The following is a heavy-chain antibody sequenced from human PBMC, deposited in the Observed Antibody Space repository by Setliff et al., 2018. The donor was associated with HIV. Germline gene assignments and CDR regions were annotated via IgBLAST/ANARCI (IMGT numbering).Heavy chain of an antibody. CDR3: ASERSRGNYYYSLDV. Sequence: ASVKVSCKVSGNTLSEIYIHWVRQAPGKGLEWIGGFNPEDGETIYARKFQVRVTLTEDTSTDTAYMELSRLRSEDTAIYYCASERSRGNYYYSLDVWGKGTTVTVSS. CDR2: FNPEDGET. V-gene: IGHV1-24*01. J-gene: IGHJ6*03. CDR1: GNTLSEIY.